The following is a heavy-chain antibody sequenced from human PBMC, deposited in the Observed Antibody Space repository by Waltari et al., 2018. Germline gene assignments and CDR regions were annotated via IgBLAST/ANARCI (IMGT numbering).Heavy chain of an antibody. Sequence: QVQLQESGPGLVKPSESLSLTCGVSGYSISSGHYWGWIRQPPGKGLEWIGNIYHRGSPYYNPSLKSRVTISLDMSKNQFSLSLRFMTAADTALYYCARGDHGGLFDYWGQGTLITVSS. J-gene: IGHJ4*02. CDR2: IYHRGSP. CDR1: GYSISSGHY. CDR3: ARGDHGGLFDY. D-gene: IGHD2-15*01. V-gene: IGHV4-38-2*01.